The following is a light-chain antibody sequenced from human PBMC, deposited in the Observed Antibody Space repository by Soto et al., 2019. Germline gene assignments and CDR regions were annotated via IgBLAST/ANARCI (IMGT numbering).Light chain of an antibody. CDR3: GTWDTSLRSWL. J-gene: IGLJ3*02. Sequence: QSVLTQPPSVSAAPGQKVTISCSGSSSNIGNNYVSWYQQLPRTAPKLLIYENNKRPSGIPDRFSGSKSGTSATLGITGLQTGDEADYFCGTWDTSLRSWLFGGGTKLTVL. V-gene: IGLV1-51*02. CDR1: SSNIGNNY. CDR2: ENN.